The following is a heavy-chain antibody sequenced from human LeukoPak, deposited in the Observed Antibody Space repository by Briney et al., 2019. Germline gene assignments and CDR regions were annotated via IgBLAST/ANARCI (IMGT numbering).Heavy chain of an antibody. CDR1: GFTFSSYA. J-gene: IGHJ3*02. CDR3: AREMVDLDAFDI. CDR2: ISYDGSNK. V-gene: IGHV3-30-3*01. Sequence: RPGRSLRLSCAASGFTFSSYAMHWVRQAPGKGLEWVAVISYDGSNKYYADSAKGRFTISRDNSKNTLYLQMNSLRAEDTAVYYCAREMVDLDAFDIWGQGTMVTVSS. D-gene: IGHD2-8*01.